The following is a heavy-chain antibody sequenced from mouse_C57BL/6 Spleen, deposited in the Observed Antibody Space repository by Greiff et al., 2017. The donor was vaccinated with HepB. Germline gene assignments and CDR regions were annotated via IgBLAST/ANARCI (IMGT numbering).Heavy chain of an antibody. Sequence: VQLQQPGAELVMPGASVKLSCKASGYTFTSYWMHWVKQRPGQGLEWIGEIDPSDSYTKYNQKFKGKSTFTVDKSSSTAYMQLSSLTSEDSAVYYFARTYYSNYGAMDYWGQGTSVTVSS. J-gene: IGHJ4*01. CDR1: GYTFTSYW. CDR2: IDPSDSYT. V-gene: IGHV1-69*01. D-gene: IGHD2-5*01. CDR3: ARTYYSNYGAMDY.